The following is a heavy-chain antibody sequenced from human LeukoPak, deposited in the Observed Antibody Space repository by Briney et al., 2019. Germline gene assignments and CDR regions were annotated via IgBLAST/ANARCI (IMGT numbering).Heavy chain of an antibody. V-gene: IGHV4-4*07. CDR2: IYTSGST. J-gene: IGHJ5*02. CDR1: GGSISSYY. CDR3: ARREGVAVAGKDWFDP. D-gene: IGHD6-19*01. Sequence: SETLSLTCTVSGGSISSYYWSWIRQPAGKGLEWIGRIYTSGSTNYNPSLKGRVTMSVDTSKNQFSLKLSSVTAADTAVYYCARREGVAVAGKDWFDPWGQGTLVTVSS.